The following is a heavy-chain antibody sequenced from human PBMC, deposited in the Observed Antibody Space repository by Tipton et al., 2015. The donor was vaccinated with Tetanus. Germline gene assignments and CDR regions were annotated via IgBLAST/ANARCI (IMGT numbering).Heavy chain of an antibody. Sequence: TLSLTCAVSGGSSSSFYWSWIRQPPGKGLEWIGEINQRGGISYNPSLNSRVTISVDTSKSHFSLNISSVTAADTAVYYCARDRHPYRISGAFRGNDALDIWGPGALVTVSS. V-gene: IGHV4-34*01. CDR3: ARDRHPYRISGAFRGNDALDI. J-gene: IGHJ3*02. D-gene: IGHD1-26*01. CDR1: GGSSSSFY. CDR2: INQRGGI.